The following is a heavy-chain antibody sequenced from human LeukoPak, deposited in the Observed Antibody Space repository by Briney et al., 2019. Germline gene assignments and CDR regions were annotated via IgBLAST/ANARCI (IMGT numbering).Heavy chain of an antibody. Sequence: GGSLRLSCAASGFTFSSYAMSWVRQAPGKGLEWVSAIRGSGTSTYYADSVKGRFTISRDNSKNTLYMQMNSLRGDDTAVYYCAKRPGYCSSTSCYYYYYMDVWGDGATVTVSS. CDR2: IRGSGTST. V-gene: IGHV3-23*01. CDR1: GFTFSSYA. J-gene: IGHJ6*03. D-gene: IGHD2-2*01. CDR3: AKRPGYCSSTSCYYYYYMDV.